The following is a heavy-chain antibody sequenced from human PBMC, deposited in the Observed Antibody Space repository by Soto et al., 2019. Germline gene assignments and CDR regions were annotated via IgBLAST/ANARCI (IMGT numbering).Heavy chain of an antibody. J-gene: IGHJ3*02. D-gene: IGHD6-19*01. CDR1: GFTFSSDG. V-gene: IGHV3-33*01. CDR2: IWYDGSNK. Sequence: GGSLRLSCAASGFTFSSDGMHWVRQAPRKRLEWVAVIWYDGSNKYYADSVKGRFTISRENSKNTLYLQMNSLRAEDTAVYYCARWEQWLVLGGAFDIWGQGTMVTVSS. CDR3: ARWEQWLVLGGAFDI.